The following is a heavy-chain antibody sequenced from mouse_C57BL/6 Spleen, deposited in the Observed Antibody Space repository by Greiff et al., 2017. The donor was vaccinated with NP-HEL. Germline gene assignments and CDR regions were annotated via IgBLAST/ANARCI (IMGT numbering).Heavy chain of an antibody. D-gene: IGHD1-1*01. Sequence: QVQLQQPGAELVMPGASVKLSCKASGYTFTSYWMHWVKQRPGQGLEWIGEIDPSDSYTNYNHKFKGKSTLTVDKSSSTAYMQLSSLTSEDSAVYYCARKSGYYGSRYFDYWGQGTTLTVSS. CDR3: ARKSGYYGSRYFDY. J-gene: IGHJ2*01. CDR2: IDPSDSYT. V-gene: IGHV1-69*01. CDR1: GYTFTSYW.